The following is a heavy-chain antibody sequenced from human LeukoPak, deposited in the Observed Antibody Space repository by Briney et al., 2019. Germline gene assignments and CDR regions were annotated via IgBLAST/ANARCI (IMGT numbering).Heavy chain of an antibody. Sequence: GGSLRLSCAASGFTFSSYAMSWVRQAPGKGLEWVSAISGSGGSTYYADSVKGRFTISRDNSKNTLYLQMNSLRAEDTAVYYCAKALRYSGSYYMEYYFDYWGQGTLVTVSS. D-gene: IGHD1-26*01. V-gene: IGHV3-23*01. CDR1: GFTFSSYA. J-gene: IGHJ4*02. CDR2: ISGSGGST. CDR3: AKALRYSGSYYMEYYFDY.